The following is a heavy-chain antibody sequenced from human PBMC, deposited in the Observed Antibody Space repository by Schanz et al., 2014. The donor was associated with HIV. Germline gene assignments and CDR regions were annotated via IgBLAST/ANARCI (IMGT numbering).Heavy chain of an antibody. J-gene: IGHJ4*02. D-gene: IGHD3-22*01. CDR3: ARGDRDDYDRTGYYPFDY. CDR2: INHSGST. V-gene: IGHV4-34*01. Sequence: QVQLQESGPGLVKPSETLSLTCTVSGGSISSYYWSWIRQPPGKGLEWIGEINHSGSTNYNPSLRSRDIISVDPSKSQFSLKLSSMTAADTAVYYCARGDRDDYDRTGYYPFDYWGQGTLVTVSS. CDR1: GGSISSYY.